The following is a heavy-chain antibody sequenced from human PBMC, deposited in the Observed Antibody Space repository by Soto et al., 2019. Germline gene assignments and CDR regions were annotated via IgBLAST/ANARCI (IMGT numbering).Heavy chain of an antibody. Sequence: VASVKVSCKASGYTFTNYAMHWVRQAPGQRLEWMGWINAGNGNTKYSQKFQGRVTITRDTSASTAYMDLSSLRSEDTAVYYCARGPGGPDGPGDYWGQGTLVTSPQ. CDR2: INAGNGNT. CDR3: ARGPGGPDGPGDY. J-gene: IGHJ4*02. CDR1: GYTFTNYA. D-gene: IGHD2-15*01. V-gene: IGHV1-3*01.